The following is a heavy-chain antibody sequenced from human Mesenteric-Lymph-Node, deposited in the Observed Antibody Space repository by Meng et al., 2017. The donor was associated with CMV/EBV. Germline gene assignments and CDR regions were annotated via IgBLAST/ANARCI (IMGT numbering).Heavy chain of an antibody. CDR1: GFTFSDYY. CDR2: ISSSSTI. V-gene: IGHV3-69-1*01. Sequence: GESLKISCAASGFTFSDYYVNWVRQAPGKGLEWVSSISSSSTIYYADSVKGRFTISRDNAKNSLYLQMNSLRAEDTAVYYCARVNGYCSSTSCSNYFDYWGQGTLVTVSS. CDR3: ARVNGYCSSTSCSNYFDY. J-gene: IGHJ4*02. D-gene: IGHD2-2*03.